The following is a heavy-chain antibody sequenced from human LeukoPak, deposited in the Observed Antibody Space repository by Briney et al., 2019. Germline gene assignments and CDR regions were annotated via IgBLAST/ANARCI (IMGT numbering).Heavy chain of an antibody. Sequence: SVKVSCKASGGTFSSYTISWVRQAPGQGLEWMGRIIPILGIANHAQKFQGRVTITADKSTSTAYMELGSLRSEDTAVYYCARGGGLRWYADAFDIWGQGTMVTVSS. V-gene: IGHV1-69*02. D-gene: IGHD4-23*01. CDR3: ARGGGLRWYADAFDI. J-gene: IGHJ3*02. CDR1: GGTFSSYT. CDR2: IIPILGIA.